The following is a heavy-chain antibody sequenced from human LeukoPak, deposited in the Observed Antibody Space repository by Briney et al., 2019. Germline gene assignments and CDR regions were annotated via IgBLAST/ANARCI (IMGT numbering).Heavy chain of an antibody. CDR1: GFTFSSYG. V-gene: IGHV3-30*18. D-gene: IGHD2-21*02. Sequence: GGSLRLSCAASGFTFSSYGMHWVRQAPGKGLEWVAVISYEGSNKYYADSVKGRFTISRDNSKNSLYVQMKSLRAEDTAVYYCAKDMALVVVTDNGMDVWGQGTTVTVSS. CDR2: ISYEGSNK. CDR3: AKDMALVVVTDNGMDV. J-gene: IGHJ6*02.